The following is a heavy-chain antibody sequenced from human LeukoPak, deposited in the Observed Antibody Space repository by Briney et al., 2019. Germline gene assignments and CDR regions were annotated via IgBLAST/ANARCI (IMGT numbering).Heavy chain of an antibody. J-gene: IGHJ5*02. CDR1: GYTLNGQY. CDR3: ARAVPAARFSLSGTRFDP. D-gene: IGHD2-2*01. Sequence: ASVKVSCKASGYTLNGQYIHWVRQAPGQGLEWMGWINPNSGGTNYAQKFQGRVTMTRDTSISTAYMELSRLRSDDTAVYYCARAVPAARFSLSGTRFDPWGQGTLVTVSS. CDR2: INPNSGGT. V-gene: IGHV1-2*02.